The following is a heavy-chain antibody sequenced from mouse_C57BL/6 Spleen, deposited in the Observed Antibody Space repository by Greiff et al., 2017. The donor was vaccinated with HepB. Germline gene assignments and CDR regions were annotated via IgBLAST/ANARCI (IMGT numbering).Heavy chain of an antibody. CDR3: ARRCYDYEGRDYYAMDY. Sequence: EVKLMESGGDLVKPGGSLKLSCAASGFTFSSYGMSWVRQTPDKRLEWVATISSGGSYTYYPDSVRGRFTISRDNAKNTLYLQMSSLKSEDNAMYYCARRCYDYEGRDYYAMDYWGQGTSVIGSS. D-gene: IGHD2-4*01. CDR1: GFTFSSYG. CDR2: ISSGGSYT. J-gene: IGHJ4*01. V-gene: IGHV5-6*02.